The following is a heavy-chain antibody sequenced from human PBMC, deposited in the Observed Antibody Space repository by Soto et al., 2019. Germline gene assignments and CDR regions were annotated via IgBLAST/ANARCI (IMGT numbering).Heavy chain of an antibody. D-gene: IGHD6-19*01. V-gene: IGHV3-33*01. CDR2: IWYDGSNK. Sequence: GGSLRLSCAASGFTFSSYGMHWVRQAPGKGLEWVAVIWYDGSNKYYADSVKGRFTISRDNSKNTLYLQMNSLRAEDTAVYYCAREHGGWYGLGFDYWGQGTLVTVSS. CDR1: GFTFSSYG. J-gene: IGHJ4*02. CDR3: AREHGGWYGLGFDY.